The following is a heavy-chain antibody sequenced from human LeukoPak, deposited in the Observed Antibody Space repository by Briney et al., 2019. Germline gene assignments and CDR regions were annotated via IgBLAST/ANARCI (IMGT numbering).Heavy chain of an antibody. Sequence: SETLSLTCTVSGGSISSSSYYWGWIRQPPGQGLEWIGSIYYSGSTYYNPSLKSRVTISVDTSKNQFSLKLSSVTAADTAVYYCARRRGSYLDYWGQGTLVTVSS. CDR1: GGSISSSSYY. J-gene: IGHJ4*02. CDR3: ARRRGSYLDY. D-gene: IGHD1-26*01. CDR2: IYYSGST. V-gene: IGHV4-39*01.